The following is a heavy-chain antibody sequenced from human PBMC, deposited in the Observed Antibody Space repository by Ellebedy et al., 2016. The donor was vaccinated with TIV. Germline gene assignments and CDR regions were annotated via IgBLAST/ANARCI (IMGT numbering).Heavy chain of an antibody. V-gene: IGHV3-23*01. D-gene: IGHD2-2*01. Sequence: GESLKISCAASGFTFRNYAMSWVRQAPGQGLEWVSGISGSAVTTNYADSVKGRFTISRDTFTNTLHLQMNSMRGEDTAIYYCAKDIQYCSSASCYPLAAFDIWGQGTMVTVSS. J-gene: IGHJ3*02. CDR3: AKDIQYCSSASCYPLAAFDI. CDR1: GFTFRNYA. CDR2: ISGSAVTT.